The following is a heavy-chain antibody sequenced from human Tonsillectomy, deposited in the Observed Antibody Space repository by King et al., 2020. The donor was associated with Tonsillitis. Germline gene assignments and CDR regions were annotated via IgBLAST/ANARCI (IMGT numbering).Heavy chain of an antibody. Sequence: QLQESGPGLVKPSETLSLTCAVSDYSISSGYFWGWIRQPPGKGLEWIGSIYYSGNTYYNPSLKSRVTISVDTSKNQFSLKLNSVPAAATAVYYCARTELWPYYFDYWGQGTLVTVSS. CDR3: ARTELWPYYFDY. J-gene: IGHJ4*02. CDR2: IYYSGNT. CDR1: DYSISSGYF. D-gene: IGHD5-18*01. V-gene: IGHV4-38-2*01.